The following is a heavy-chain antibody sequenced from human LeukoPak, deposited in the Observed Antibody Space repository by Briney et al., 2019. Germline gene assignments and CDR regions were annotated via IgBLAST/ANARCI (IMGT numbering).Heavy chain of an antibody. D-gene: IGHD3-10*01. J-gene: IGHJ4*02. CDR1: GFTFISYA. Sequence: GGSLRLSCAASGFTFISYAMSWVRQAPGKGLEWVSGISGSGGSTYYVDSVKGRFTISRDNSKNTLYLQMNSLRAEDTAVYYCAKDRSGIILVRGVISPIDYWGQGTLVTVSS. CDR2: ISGSGGST. V-gene: IGHV3-23*01. CDR3: AKDRSGIILVRGVISPIDY.